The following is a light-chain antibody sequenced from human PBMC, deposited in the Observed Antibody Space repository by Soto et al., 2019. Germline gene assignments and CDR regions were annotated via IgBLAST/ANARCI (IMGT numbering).Light chain of an antibody. Sequence: DIQMTQSPSSLSSSVLDRFTITCRASQTIGSNLNWYRQKPGKAPTLLIYAASTLESGVPSRFSGLGSGTEFALTITSLQPDDSATYYCQQSYTNVDTFGQGTKVDIK. J-gene: IGKJ2*01. CDR2: AAS. CDR3: QQSYTNVDT. CDR1: QTIGSN. V-gene: IGKV1-39*01.